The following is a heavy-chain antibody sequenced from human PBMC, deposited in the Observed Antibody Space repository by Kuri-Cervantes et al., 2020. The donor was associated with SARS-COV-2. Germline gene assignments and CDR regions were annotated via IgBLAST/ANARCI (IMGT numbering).Heavy chain of an antibody. J-gene: IGHJ6*03. V-gene: IGHV6-1*01. CDR1: GDSVSSNSAA. CDR3: ARVHKAGATYYYYYMDV. Sequence: SETLSLTCAISGDSVSSNSAAWNWIRQSPSRGLEWLGRTYYRSKWYNDYAVSVKSRITINPGTSKNQFSLQLNSVTPEDTAVYYCARVHKAGATYYYYYMDVWGKGTTVTVSS. D-gene: IGHD1-26*01. CDR2: TYYRSKWYN.